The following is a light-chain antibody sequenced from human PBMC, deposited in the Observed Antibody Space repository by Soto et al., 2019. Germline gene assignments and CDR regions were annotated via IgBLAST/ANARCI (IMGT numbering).Light chain of an antibody. J-gene: IGLJ2*01. CDR3: AAWDDSLSGVV. CDR1: SYNIGSNY. Sequence: QSVLTQPPSASGTLGQRVTISCSGTSYNIGSNYVYWYQQLPGTAPKLLIYRNNQRPSGVPDRFSGSKSGTSAALASSGLRSEDEADYYCAAWDDSLSGVVFGGETQLTVL. V-gene: IGLV1-47*01. CDR2: RNN.